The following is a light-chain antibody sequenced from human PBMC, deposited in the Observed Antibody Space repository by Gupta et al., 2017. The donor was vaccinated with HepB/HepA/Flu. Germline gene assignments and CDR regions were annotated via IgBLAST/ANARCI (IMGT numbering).Light chain of an antibody. V-gene: IGLV1-40*01. CDR2: GNS. CDR1: SSNIGAGYD. CDR3: QSYDSSLSGSGVV. Sequence: QSVLTQPPSVSGAPGQRVTISCTGSSSNIGAGYDVHWYQQLPGTAPKLLIYGNSNRPSGVPDRFSGSKSGTSASLAITGLQAEDEADYYCQSYDSSLSGSGVVFGGGTKLTV. J-gene: IGLJ2*01.